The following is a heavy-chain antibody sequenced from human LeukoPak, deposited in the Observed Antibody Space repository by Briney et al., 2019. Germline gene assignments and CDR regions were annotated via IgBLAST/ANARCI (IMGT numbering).Heavy chain of an antibody. CDR1: GFTFSSYG. J-gene: IGHJ6*02. D-gene: IGHD2-2*01. Sequence: GGSLRLSCAASGFTFSSYGMHWVRQAPGKGLEWVAVISYDGSNKYYADSVKGRFTISRDNSKNTLYLQMNSLKAEDTAVYYCAKVSRYCSSTSCYDGRYDYYGMDVWGQGTTVTVSS. CDR3: AKVSRYCSSTSCYDGRYDYYGMDV. CDR2: ISYDGSNK. V-gene: IGHV3-30*18.